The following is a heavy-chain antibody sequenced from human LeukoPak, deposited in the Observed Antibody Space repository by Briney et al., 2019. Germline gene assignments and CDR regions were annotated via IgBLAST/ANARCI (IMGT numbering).Heavy chain of an antibody. J-gene: IGHJ4*02. D-gene: IGHD1-26*01. CDR2: IFYSGST. CDR1: GGSFSGYY. CDR3: ARHLSGSYSFDY. Sequence: SETLSLTCAVYGGSFSGYYWSWVRQPPGKGLEWIGQIFYSGSTNYNPSLKSRVTLPLDTSKNHFSLKVSSLNAADTAVYYCARHLSGSYSFDYWGQGTLVTVSS. V-gene: IGHV4-34*12.